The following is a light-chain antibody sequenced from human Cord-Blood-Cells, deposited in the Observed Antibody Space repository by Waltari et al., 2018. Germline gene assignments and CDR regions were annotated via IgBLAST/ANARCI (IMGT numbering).Light chain of an antibody. CDR3: QQSYSTPLT. Sequence: DIQMTQSPSSLSASVGDRVTITSRASHSITSSLNWYQQKPGKAPKLLIYAASSLQSGVPSRFSGSGSGTDFTLTISSLQPEDFATYYCQQSYSTPLTFGPGTKVDIK. CDR2: AAS. V-gene: IGKV1-39*01. J-gene: IGKJ3*01. CDR1: HSITSS.